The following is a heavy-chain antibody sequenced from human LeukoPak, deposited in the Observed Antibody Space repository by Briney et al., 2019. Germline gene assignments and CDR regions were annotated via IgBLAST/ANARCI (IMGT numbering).Heavy chain of an antibody. V-gene: IGHV3-7*03. CDR2: INHNGNVN. Sequence: GGSLRLSCAASGFTFSSYWMNWARQAPGKGLEWVASINHNGNVNYYVDSVKGRFTISRDNSKNTLHLQMNSLRAEDTAVYYCAKDATIAPRLVDYWGQGTLATVSS. D-gene: IGHD6-6*01. CDR1: GFTFSSYW. CDR3: AKDATIAPRLVDY. J-gene: IGHJ4*02.